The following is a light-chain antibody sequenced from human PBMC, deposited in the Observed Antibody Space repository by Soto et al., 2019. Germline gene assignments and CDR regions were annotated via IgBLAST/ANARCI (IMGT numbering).Light chain of an antibody. J-gene: IGKJ1*01. Sequence: DIQMTQSPSTLSVSVLDIVTITCRASQTISSWLAWYQQKPGKAPKLLIYKASTLKSGVPSRFSGSGSGTEFTLTISSLQPHDFATYYCQHYNSYSEAFGQGTKVDIK. CDR1: QTISSW. CDR2: KAS. V-gene: IGKV1-5*03. CDR3: QHYNSYSEA.